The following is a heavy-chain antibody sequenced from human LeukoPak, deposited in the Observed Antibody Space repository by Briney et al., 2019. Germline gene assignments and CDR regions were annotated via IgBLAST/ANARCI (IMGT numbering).Heavy chain of an antibody. CDR1: GFTFSSYS. V-gene: IGHV3-48*04. Sequence: GGSLRLSCAASGFTFSSYSMNWVRQAPGKGLEWVSYISSSSSTIYYADSVKGRFTISRDNAKNSLYLQMNSLRAEDTAVYYCAREGNYGDPHIAYWGQGTLVTVSS. CDR2: ISSSSSTI. D-gene: IGHD1-7*01. CDR3: AREGNYGDPHIAY. J-gene: IGHJ4*02.